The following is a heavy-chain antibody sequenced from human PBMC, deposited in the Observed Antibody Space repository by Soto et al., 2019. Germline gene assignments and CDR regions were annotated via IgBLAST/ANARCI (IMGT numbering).Heavy chain of an antibody. Sequence: QVQLVESGGGVVQPGSSLRLSCAASGFTFSSFAIHWVRQAPGKGLEWGSRISYDVSNKYYADYVMGRLTVSRDNSKNTLYLQLNSLIASDTVVSYCATAYDSSLNYFDYWGQGTLVTVSS. CDR2: ISYDVSNK. V-gene: IGHV3-30-3*01. J-gene: IGHJ4*02. D-gene: IGHD3-22*01. CDR1: GFTFSSFA. CDR3: ATAYDSSLNYFDY.